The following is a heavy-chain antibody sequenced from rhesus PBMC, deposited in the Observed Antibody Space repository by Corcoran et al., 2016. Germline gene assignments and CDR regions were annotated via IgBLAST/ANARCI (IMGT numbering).Heavy chain of an antibody. D-gene: IGHD1-1-1*01. Sequence: QVQLQESGPGLVKPPETLLLTCAVSGASISSNHWSWIRQAPGMGLQWIGRFYGSGGATNYNPSLRNRVIVSMDTSKNQFSLKQSLVTAADTAVYYCARGRIAGTGEYFEFWGQGALVTVSS. V-gene: IGHV4S2*01. CDR1: GASISSNH. J-gene: IGHJ1*01. CDR3: ARGRIAGTGEYFEF. CDR2: FYGSGGAT.